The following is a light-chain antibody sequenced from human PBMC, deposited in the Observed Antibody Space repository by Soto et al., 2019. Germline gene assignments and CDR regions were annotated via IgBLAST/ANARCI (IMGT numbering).Light chain of an antibody. V-gene: IGKV1-5*03. Sequence: DLQMTQSPSTLSASVGDRVTITCRASQSISSWLAWYQQKPGKAPKLLIYKASSLESGVPSRFSGSGSGTEFTLTISSLQPDDFATYYCQQYNSYSVWTFGQGTKVEIK. J-gene: IGKJ1*01. CDR2: KAS. CDR1: QSISSW. CDR3: QQYNSYSVWT.